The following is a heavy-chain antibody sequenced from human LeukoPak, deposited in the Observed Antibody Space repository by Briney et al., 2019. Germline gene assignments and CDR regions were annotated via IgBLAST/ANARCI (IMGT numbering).Heavy chain of an antibody. V-gene: IGHV3-23*01. J-gene: IGHJ4*02. Sequence: PGGSLRLSCAAPGITLNNNAMSLVRQAPGKGLEWVSGISGSGATTYYADSVKGRFTISRDNSKNTLYLQLNSLRAEDTALYYCAKEGDWAYNCDSSGYYGSFDCWGQGTLVTVSS. CDR2: ISGSGATT. CDR3: AKEGDWAYNCDSSGYYGSFDC. CDR1: GITLNNNA. D-gene: IGHD3-22*01.